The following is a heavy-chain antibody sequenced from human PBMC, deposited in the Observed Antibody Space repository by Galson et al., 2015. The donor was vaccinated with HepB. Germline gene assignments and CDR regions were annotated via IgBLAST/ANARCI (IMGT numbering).Heavy chain of an antibody. V-gene: IGHV3-11*01. D-gene: IGHD6-13*01. J-gene: IGHJ3*02. CDR2: ISSSGSTI. CDR1: GFTFSDYY. Sequence: SLRLSCAASGFTFSDYYMSWIRQAPGKGLEWVSYISSSGSTIYYADSVKGRFTISRDNAKNSLYLQMSSLRAEDTAVYYCARTRSSSWDAFDIWGQGTMVTVSS. CDR3: ARTRSSSWDAFDI.